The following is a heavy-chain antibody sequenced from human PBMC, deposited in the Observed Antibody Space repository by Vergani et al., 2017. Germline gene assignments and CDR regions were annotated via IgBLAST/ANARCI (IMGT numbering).Heavy chain of an antibody. D-gene: IGHD3-22*01. J-gene: IGHJ4*02. V-gene: IGHV4-39*01. CDR1: GGSISSSSYY. CDR3: ARPKYYYDSSGYYIAD. CDR2: INYSGST. Sequence: QLQLQESGPGLVKPSETLSLTCTVSGGSISSSSYYWGWIRQPQGKGLEWIGSINYSGSTYYNPSLKTRVTISVNTTKNQFSLQLSSVTAADTAVYYCARPKYYYDSSGYYIADWGQGTLVTVSS.